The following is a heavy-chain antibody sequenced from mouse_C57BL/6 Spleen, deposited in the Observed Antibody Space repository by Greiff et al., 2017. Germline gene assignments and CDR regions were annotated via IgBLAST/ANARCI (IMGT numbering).Heavy chain of an antibody. Sequence: VQLQQSGAELVRPGASVTLSCKASGYTFTDYEMHWVKQTPVHGLEWIGAIDPETGGTAYNQKFKGKAILTADKSSSTAYMELRSLTSEDSAVYYCTRGHSYYSNSFAYWGQGTLVTVSA. J-gene: IGHJ3*01. CDR2: IDPETGGT. CDR3: TRGHSYYSNSFAY. CDR1: GYTFTDYE. D-gene: IGHD2-5*01. V-gene: IGHV1-15*01.